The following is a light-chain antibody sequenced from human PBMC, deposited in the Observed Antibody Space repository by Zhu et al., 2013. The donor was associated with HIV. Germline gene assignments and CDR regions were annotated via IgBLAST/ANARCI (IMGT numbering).Light chain of an antibody. V-gene: IGKV1-39*01. J-gene: IGKJ1*01. Sequence: DIQMTQSPSSLSASVGDRVTITCRASQGISNHLGWYQQKPGKAPKLLIYAASNLYSGVPSRFSASGSGTDFTLTITSLLPEDSATYYCQQSFRSLWSFGQGTKVEI. CDR1: QGISNH. CDR3: QQSFRSLWS. CDR2: AAS.